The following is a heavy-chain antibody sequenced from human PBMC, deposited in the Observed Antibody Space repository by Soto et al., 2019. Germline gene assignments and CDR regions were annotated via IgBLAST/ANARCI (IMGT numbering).Heavy chain of an antibody. CDR1: GGSLSDYY. D-gene: IGHD3-22*01. J-gene: IGHJ6*02. CDR3: ARDTIYETSGRRFHYYYGMDV. Sequence: QVQLQQWGAGLLKPSETLSLTCAVNGGSLSDYYWSWMRQSPGKGLEWIGEIYQSGSTNYNPSLESRAIISVDTAKNQFSLKLRSVTAADTAIYYCARDTIYETSGRRFHYYYGMDVWGQGTTVTVSS. CDR2: IYQSGST. V-gene: IGHV4-34*01.